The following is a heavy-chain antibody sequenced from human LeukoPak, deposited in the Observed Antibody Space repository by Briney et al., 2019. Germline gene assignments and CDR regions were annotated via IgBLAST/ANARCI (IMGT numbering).Heavy chain of an antibody. CDR1: GFTFSSYA. CDR2: ISYDGGNK. D-gene: IGHD3-10*01. V-gene: IGHV3-30-3*01. J-gene: IGHJ6*02. Sequence: GGSLRLSCAASGFTFSSYAMHWVRQAPGKGLEWVAVISYDGGNKYYADSVKGRFTISRDNSKNTLYLQMNSLRAEDTAVYYCASHYGSGSYSGSYYYYYGMDVWGQGTTVTVSS. CDR3: ASHYGSGSYSGSYYYYYGMDV.